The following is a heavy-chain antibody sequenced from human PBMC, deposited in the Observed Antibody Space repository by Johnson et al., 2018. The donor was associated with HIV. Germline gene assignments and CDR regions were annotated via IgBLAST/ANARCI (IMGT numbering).Heavy chain of an antibody. D-gene: IGHD6-19*01. CDR1: RFTFDDYA. Sequence: VQLVESGGGVVQPGGSLRLSCETSRFTFDDYAMHWVRQAPGKGLEWVSLISWDGGSTYYADSVKGRFTISRDNTKNSLYLQMNSLRAEDTAVYYCAKGSGWYSAFDIWGQGTMVTVSS. J-gene: IGHJ3*02. CDR2: ISWDGGST. V-gene: IGHV3-43D*04. CDR3: AKGSGWYSAFDI.